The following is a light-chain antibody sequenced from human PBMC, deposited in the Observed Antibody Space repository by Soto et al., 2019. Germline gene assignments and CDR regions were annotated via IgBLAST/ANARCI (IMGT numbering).Light chain of an antibody. J-gene: IGKJ1*01. Sequence: ELVLTQSPGTLSLSPGERATLSCRASQSVTSSNLAWYQQKPGQAPRLLILGASTKATGVPDRFSGSGSGKDLNLTISRLEPADFAVYYCQHYGTSPKPFGQGTKVEVK. CDR1: QSVTSSN. V-gene: IGKV3-20*01. CDR2: GAS. CDR3: QHYGTSPKP.